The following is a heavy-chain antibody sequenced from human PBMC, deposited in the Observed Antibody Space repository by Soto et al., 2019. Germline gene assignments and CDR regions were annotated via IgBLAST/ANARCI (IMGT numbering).Heavy chain of an antibody. CDR1: GGTFSSYA. V-gene: IGHV1-69*13. J-gene: IGHJ4*02. CDR2: IIPIFGTA. Sequence: ASVKVSCKASGGTFSSYAISWVRQAPGQGLEWMGGIIPIFGTANYAQKFQGRVTITADGSTSTAYMELSSLRSEDTAVYYCARAPPIDYYDSSGYLGSPWGYWGQGTLVTVPQ. CDR3: ARAPPIDYYDSSGYLGSPWGY. D-gene: IGHD3-22*01.